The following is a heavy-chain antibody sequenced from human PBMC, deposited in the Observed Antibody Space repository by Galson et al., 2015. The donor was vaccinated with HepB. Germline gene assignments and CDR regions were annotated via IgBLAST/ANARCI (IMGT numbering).Heavy chain of an antibody. V-gene: IGHV1-18*01. Sequence: SVKVSCKASGYNFSTYSITWVRQAPGQGLEWMGWISPYNGDTNDAREFQGRVTMTTDTFTRTAYMELRSLRSDDTAVYYCARATLGWIDPWGRGTLVTVSS. CDR3: ARATLGWIDP. CDR2: ISPYNGDT. CDR1: GYNFSTYS. J-gene: IGHJ5*02. D-gene: IGHD2/OR15-2a*01.